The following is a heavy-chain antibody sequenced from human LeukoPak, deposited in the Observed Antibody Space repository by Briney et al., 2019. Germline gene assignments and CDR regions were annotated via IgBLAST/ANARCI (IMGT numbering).Heavy chain of an antibody. Sequence: SETLSLTCAVYGGSFSGYYWSWIRQPPGKGLEWIGEINHSGSTNYNPSLKSRVTISVDTSKNQFSLKLSSVTAADTAVYYCARGRVRVAARRYYFDYWGQGTLVTVSS. J-gene: IGHJ4*02. D-gene: IGHD2-15*01. CDR3: ARGRVRVAARRYYFDY. CDR1: GGSFSGYY. CDR2: INHSGST. V-gene: IGHV4-34*01.